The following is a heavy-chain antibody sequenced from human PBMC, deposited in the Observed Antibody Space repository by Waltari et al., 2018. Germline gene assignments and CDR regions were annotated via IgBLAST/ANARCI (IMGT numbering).Heavy chain of an antibody. CDR1: GFTFSSYS. CDR3: ARDFVGPQPYRRDFGAFDI. J-gene: IGHJ3*02. CDR2: ISSSSSTI. Sequence: EVQLVESGGGLVQPGGSLRLSCAASGFTFSSYSMNWVRQAPGRGLEWVSYISSSSSTIYYADSVKGRFTISRDNAKNSLYLQMNSLRAEDTAVYYCARDFVGPQPYRRDFGAFDIWGQGTMVTVSS. V-gene: IGHV3-48*01. D-gene: IGHD1-26*01.